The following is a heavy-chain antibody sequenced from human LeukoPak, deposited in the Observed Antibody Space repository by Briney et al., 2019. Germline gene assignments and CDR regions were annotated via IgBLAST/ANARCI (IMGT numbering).Heavy chain of an antibody. V-gene: IGHV1-2*02. D-gene: IGHD4-17*01. CDR1: GYTFTGYY. CDR3: ATLPPTVTTSGGDY. Sequence: ASVKVSCKASGYTFTGYYMHWVRQAPGQGLEWMGWINPNSGGTNYAQKFQGRVTMTRDTSISTAYMELSRLRSDDTAVYYCATLPPTVTTSGGDYWGQGTLVTVSS. CDR2: INPNSGGT. J-gene: IGHJ4*02.